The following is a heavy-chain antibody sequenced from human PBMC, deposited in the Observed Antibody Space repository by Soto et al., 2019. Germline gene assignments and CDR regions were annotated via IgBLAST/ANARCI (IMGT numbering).Heavy chain of an antibody. CDR2: TTYDGGIK. J-gene: IGHJ6*02. CDR3: AGALENPYFYYGLNV. V-gene: IGHV3-30*03. CDR1: GLSLRAYA. D-gene: IGHD1-1*01. Sequence: GGSRGFSCAPSGLSLRAYALDGSPRPQGKGLEWVAATTYDGGIKHYVDSVKGRFTISRDNSKNTLYLQMNSLRVEDTATYYCAGALENPYFYYGLNVWGQGTTVTVSS.